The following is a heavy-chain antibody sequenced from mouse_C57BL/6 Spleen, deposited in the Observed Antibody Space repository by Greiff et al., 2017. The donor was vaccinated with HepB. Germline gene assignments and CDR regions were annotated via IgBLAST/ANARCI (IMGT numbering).Heavy chain of an antibody. J-gene: IGHJ2*01. CDR3: TNHYREGY. V-gene: IGHV14-4*01. CDR2: IDPENGDT. Sequence: EVQLQQSGAELVRPGASVKLSCTASGFNIKDDYMHWVKQRPEQGLEWIGWIDPENGDTEYASKFQGKATITADTSSNTAYLQLSSLTSEDTAVYYCTNHYREGYWGQGTTLTVSS. CDR1: GFNIKDDY. D-gene: IGHD2-14*01.